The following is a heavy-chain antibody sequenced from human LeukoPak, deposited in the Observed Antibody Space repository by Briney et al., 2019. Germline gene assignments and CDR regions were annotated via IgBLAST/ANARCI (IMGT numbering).Heavy chain of an antibody. CDR3: ALFLGDRAYFDY. V-gene: IGHV4/OR15-8*01. D-gene: IGHD3-16*01. CDR2: IYHSGST. J-gene: IGHJ4*02. CDR1: DDSITMYY. Sequence: SETLSLTCSVSDDSITMYYWTWVRQPPGKGLEWIGEIYHSGSTNYNPSLKSRVTISVDKSKNQFSLKLSSVTAADTAVYYCALFLGDRAYFDYWGQGTLVTVSS.